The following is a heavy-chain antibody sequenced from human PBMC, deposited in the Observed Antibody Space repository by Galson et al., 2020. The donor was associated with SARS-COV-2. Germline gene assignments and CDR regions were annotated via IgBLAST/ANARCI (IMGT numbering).Heavy chain of an antibody. D-gene: IGHD2-2*01. CDR2: IYYSGGT. CDR3: ARHLRGSTSRNYYYYIDV. Sequence: SETLSLTCTVSGGSISSSYWSWVRQPPGKGLEWIGYIYYSGGTDYNPSLKSRVSISVDTPRNQFSLEVSSVTAADTAVYYCARHLRGSTSRNYYYYIDVWGKGTTVTVSS. V-gene: IGHV4-59*08. CDR1: GGSISSSY. J-gene: IGHJ6*03.